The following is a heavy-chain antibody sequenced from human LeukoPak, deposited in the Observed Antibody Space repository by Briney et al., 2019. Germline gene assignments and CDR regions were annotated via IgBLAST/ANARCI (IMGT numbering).Heavy chain of an antibody. CDR3: ARDTTSGIPWFGESFDY. CDR1: SYTFTSYG. V-gene: IGHV1-18*01. J-gene: IGHJ4*02. CDR2: ISAYNGNT. D-gene: IGHD3-10*01. Sequence: ASVKVSCKASSYTFTSYGISWVRQAPGQGLEWMGWISAYNGNTNYAQKLQGRVTMTTDTSTSTAYMELRSLRSDDTAVYYCARDTTSGIPWFGESFDYWGQGTLVTVSS.